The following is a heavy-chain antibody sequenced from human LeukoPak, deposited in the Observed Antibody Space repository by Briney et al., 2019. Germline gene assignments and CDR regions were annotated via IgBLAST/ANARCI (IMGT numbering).Heavy chain of an antibody. CDR2: ISAYNGNT. Sequence: GASVTVSFTASGYTFTIRGISWVRQAPGQGLEWMGGISAYNGNTNYAQKLQGRVTMTTDTSTSTAYMELRSLRSDDTAVYYCARAPLNPWFGELLSYYYYGMDVWGQGTTVTVSS. CDR1: GYTFTIRG. J-gene: IGHJ6*02. CDR3: ARAPLNPWFGELLSYYYYGMDV. V-gene: IGHV1-18*01. D-gene: IGHD3-10*01.